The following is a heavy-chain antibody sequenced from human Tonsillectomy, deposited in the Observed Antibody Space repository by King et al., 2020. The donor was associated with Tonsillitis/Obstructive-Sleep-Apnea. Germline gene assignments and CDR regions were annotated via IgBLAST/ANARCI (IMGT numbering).Heavy chain of an antibody. Sequence: VQLVESGGGLVQPGGSLRLSCAASGFTFSSYAMSWVRQAPGKGLEWVSVISGSGGRTYYADSGKGRFTISRDNSKNTLYLQMNSLRAEDTAVYYCAKDRVSGNYFSFDYWGQGTLVTVSS. J-gene: IGHJ4*02. CDR1: GFTFSSYA. CDR2: ISGSGGRT. V-gene: IGHV3-23*04. CDR3: AKDRVSGNYFSFDY. D-gene: IGHD1-26*01.